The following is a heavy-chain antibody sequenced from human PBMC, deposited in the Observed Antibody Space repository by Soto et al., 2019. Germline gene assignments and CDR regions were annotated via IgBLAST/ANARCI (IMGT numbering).Heavy chain of an antibody. CDR3: ARRLATTVSALGY. CDR2: ISENGDRQ. D-gene: IGHD4-17*01. Sequence: AGSLRLSCTASGLTFTSSSFHWVRQAPGKGLEWVAVISENGDRQYSTESVRGRFLISRDSSKNTVYLQMNSLRPEDTGVCFCARRLATTVSALGYWGQGALVTVSS. J-gene: IGHJ4*02. CDR1: GLTFTSSS. V-gene: IGHV3-30-3*01.